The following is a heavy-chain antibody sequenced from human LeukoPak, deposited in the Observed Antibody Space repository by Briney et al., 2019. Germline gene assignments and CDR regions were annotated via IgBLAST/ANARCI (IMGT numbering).Heavy chain of an antibody. CDR3: AGGYCSGGSCYPD. CDR2: INHSGST. D-gene: IGHD2-15*01. V-gene: IGHV4-34*01. J-gene: IGHJ4*02. Sequence: PSETLSLTCAVYGGSFSGYYWSWIRQPPGKGLEWIGEINHSGSTNYNPSLKSRVTISVDTSKNQFSLKLSSVTAADTAVYYCAGGYCSGGSCYPDWGQGTLVTVSS. CDR1: GGSFSGYY.